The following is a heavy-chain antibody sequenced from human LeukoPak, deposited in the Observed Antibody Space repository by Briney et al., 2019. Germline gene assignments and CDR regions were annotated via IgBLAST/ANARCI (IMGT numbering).Heavy chain of an antibody. J-gene: IGHJ4*02. V-gene: IGHV4-59*12. CDR3: ARDAFGITAAGLY. Sequence: SETLSLTCNVSGGSISGYHWSWIRQPPGKGLEWLGYIYYSGSSNYNPSLKSRVTMSADTSKNQFSLKLSSVTAADTAIYYCARDAFGITAAGLYWGQGTLVTVSS. CDR1: GGSISGYH. D-gene: IGHD6-13*01. CDR2: IYYSGSS.